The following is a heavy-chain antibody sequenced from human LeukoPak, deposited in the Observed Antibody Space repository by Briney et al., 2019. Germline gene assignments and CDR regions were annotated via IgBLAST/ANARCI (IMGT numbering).Heavy chain of an antibody. D-gene: IGHD6-19*01. V-gene: IGHV1-2*06. CDR2: INPNSGGT. CDR3: ARAKWAVAGVSL. CDR1: GYTFTGYY. Sequence: ASVKVSCKASGYTFTGYYMHWVRQAPGQGLEWMGRINPNSGGTNYARKFQGRVTMTRDTSISTAYMELSRLRSDDTAVYYCARAKWAVAGVSLWGQGTLVTVSS. J-gene: IGHJ4*02.